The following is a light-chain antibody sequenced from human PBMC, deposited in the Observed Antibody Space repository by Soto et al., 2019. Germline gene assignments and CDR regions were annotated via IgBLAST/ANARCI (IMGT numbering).Light chain of an antibody. CDR1: QSIGRS. CDR3: QQSSTTPIT. V-gene: IGKV1-39*01. J-gene: IGKJ5*01. Sequence: DIQMTQSPSSLSAAIRDRVTLTCRASQSIGRSVSWYQQKPGKAPKLLISVASSLHSGVPARFSGRGSGTDFTLTISSLQPEDFATYYCQQSSTTPITFGQGTRLEIK. CDR2: VAS.